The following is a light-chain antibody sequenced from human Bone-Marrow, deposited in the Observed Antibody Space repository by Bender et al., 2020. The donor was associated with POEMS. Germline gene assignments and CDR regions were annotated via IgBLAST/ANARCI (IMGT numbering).Light chain of an antibody. Sequence: YVLTQPPSVSVAPGQTARISCEGNNIGSKGVHWYQRKAGQALVLVVYDDTDRPSGIPERFSGSNSGNTATLTISRVDVGDEADYYCQVWDSSSDHVVFGGGTRLTVL. CDR3: QVWDSSSDHVV. V-gene: IGLV3-21*02. J-gene: IGLJ2*01. CDR1: NIGSKG. CDR2: DDT.